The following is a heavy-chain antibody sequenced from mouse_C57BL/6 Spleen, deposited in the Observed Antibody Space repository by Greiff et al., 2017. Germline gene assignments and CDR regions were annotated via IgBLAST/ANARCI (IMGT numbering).Heavy chain of an antibody. CDR1: GYTFTDYY. D-gene: IGHD3-3*01. CDR2: INPNNGGT. V-gene: IGHV1-26*01. CDR3: ARFGGTAWFAY. Sequence: EVQLQQSGPELVKPGASVKISCKASGYTFTDYYMNWVKQSHGKSLEWIGDINPNNGGTSYNQKFKGKATLTVDKSSSTAYMELRSLTSEDSAVYYCARFGGTAWFAYWGQGTLVTVSA. J-gene: IGHJ3*01.